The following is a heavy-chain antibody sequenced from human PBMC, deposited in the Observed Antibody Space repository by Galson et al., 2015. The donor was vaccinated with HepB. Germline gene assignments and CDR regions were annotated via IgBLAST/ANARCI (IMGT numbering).Heavy chain of an antibody. CDR3: ARGVVGARTNYYYYGMDV. CDR1: GDSVSSNSAA. D-gene: IGHD3-10*01. Sequence: CAISGDSVSSNSAAWNWIRQSPSRGLEWLGRTYYRSKWYNDYAVSMKSRITINPDTSKNQFSLQLSSVTPEDTAVYYCARGVVGARTNYYYYGMDVWGQGTTVTVSS. V-gene: IGHV6-1*01. CDR2: TYYRSKWYN. J-gene: IGHJ6*02.